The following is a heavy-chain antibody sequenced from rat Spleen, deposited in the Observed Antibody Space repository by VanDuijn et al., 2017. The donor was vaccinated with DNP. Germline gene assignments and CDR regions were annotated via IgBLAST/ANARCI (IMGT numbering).Heavy chain of an antibody. CDR1: GFSLISYG. CDR3: ARSLATVAPTGAMDV. J-gene: IGHJ4*01. Sequence: QGQLKESGPGLVQPSQTLSLTCTVSGFSLISYGVSWVRQPPGKGLEWIGRLQSDGNTDYNSVLKSRLSISRDTSKSQVFLKMNSVQTEDTAMYFCARSLATVAPTGAMDVWGQGISVIVSS. D-gene: IGHD1-3*01. V-gene: IGHV2-1*01. CDR2: LQSDGNT.